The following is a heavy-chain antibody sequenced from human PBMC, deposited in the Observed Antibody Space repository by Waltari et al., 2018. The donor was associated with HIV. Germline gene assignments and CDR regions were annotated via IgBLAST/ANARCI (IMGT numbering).Heavy chain of an antibody. Sequence: QEQLVESGGGVVQPDVSRRLSCRAAGFNFSAFAIHWVRQSPGKGLEWLGLIWHDGSLKLYAESLRGRFSMSRDNVKNTVHLQLNRLRFEDTATYFCAREVGAAGTFHFFGMDVWGPGTTVIVSS. D-gene: IGHD6-13*01. CDR2: IWHDGSLK. CDR1: GFNFSAFA. V-gene: IGHV3-33*01. J-gene: IGHJ6*02. CDR3: AREVGAAGTFHFFGMDV.